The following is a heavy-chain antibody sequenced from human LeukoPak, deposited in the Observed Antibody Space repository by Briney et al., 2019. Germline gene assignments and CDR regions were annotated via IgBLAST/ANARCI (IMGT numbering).Heavy chain of an antibody. CDR2: IYYSGST. Sequence: SETLSPTCTVSGGSISSSSYYWGWIRQPPGKGLEWIGSIYYSGSTYYNPSLKSRVTISVDTSKNQFSLKLSSVTAADTAVYYCARRVGYSNYVDYWGQGTLVTASS. V-gene: IGHV4-39*01. CDR1: GGSISSSSYY. D-gene: IGHD6-13*01. CDR3: ARRVGYSNYVDY. J-gene: IGHJ4*02.